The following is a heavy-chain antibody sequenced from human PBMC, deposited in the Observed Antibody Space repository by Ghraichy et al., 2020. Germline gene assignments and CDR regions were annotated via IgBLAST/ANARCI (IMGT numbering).Heavy chain of an antibody. D-gene: IGHD2-21*01. Sequence: GGSLRLSCAASGFTLSDSWMNWVRQAPGKGPEWVAIIKQDGSEKHYVDSVKGRFTISRDNAKNSLHLQRTSLRVDDTAIYYCARASGWVIDYWGQGNLVTVSS. CDR1: GFTLSDSW. J-gene: IGHJ4*02. V-gene: IGHV3-7*04. CDR2: IKQDGSEK. CDR3: ARASGWVIDY.